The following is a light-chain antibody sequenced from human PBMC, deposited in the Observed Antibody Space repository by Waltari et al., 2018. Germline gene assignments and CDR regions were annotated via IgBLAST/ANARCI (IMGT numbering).Light chain of an antibody. CDR1: SGHSNNA. V-gene: IGLV4-69*01. CDR3: QTWGSGIWV. CDR2: LNTDGSH. J-gene: IGLJ3*02. Sequence: QLVLTQSPSASASLGASVKLTCTLSSGHSNNAVARHQQHPDKGPRYLMNLNTDGSHSRGDRIPDRFSGSRSGAERFLISSSLQFDDEADYYCQTWGSGIWVFGGGTRLTVL.